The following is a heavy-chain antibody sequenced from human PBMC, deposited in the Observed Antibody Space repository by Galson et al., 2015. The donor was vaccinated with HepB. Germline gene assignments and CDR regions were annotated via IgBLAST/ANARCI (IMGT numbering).Heavy chain of an antibody. Sequence: SVKVSCKASGYTFTSYGISWVRQAPGQGLEWMGWISAYNGNTNYAQKLQGRVTMTTDTSTSTAYMELRSLRSDDTAVYYCARVAYDFWSGHANWFDPWGQGTLVTVSS. J-gene: IGHJ5*02. D-gene: IGHD3-3*01. CDR3: ARVAYDFWSGHANWFDP. CDR1: GYTFTSYG. CDR2: ISAYNGNT. V-gene: IGHV1-18*04.